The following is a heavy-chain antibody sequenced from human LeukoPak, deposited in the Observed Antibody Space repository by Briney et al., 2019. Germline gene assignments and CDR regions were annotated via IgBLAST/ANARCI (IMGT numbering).Heavy chain of an antibody. CDR1: GYTFTVYY. Sequence: ASVKVSCKTSGYTFTVYYIHWMRQAPGQGLEWMGWIAPRNGGTNYAQRFQGRVSMTRDTSISTVYMELRSLISDDTAVYYCARGLLGTSSSVGYFDSWDQGTLVTVPS. V-gene: IGHV1-2*02. CDR3: ARGLLGTSSSVGYFDS. CDR2: IAPRNGGT. D-gene: IGHD6-6*01. J-gene: IGHJ4*02.